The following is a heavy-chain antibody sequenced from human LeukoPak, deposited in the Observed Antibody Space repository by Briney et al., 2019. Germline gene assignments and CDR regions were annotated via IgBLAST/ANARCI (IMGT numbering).Heavy chain of an antibody. J-gene: IGHJ6*02. CDR1: GFTFSGYD. CDR2: IRSDGSDK. CDR3: ARILRYPNYYYYGMDV. V-gene: IGHV3-33*01. Sequence: GGSLRLSCAASGFTFSGYDMHWVRQAPGKGLEWVALIRSDGSDKYYADSVKGRFTISRDNSKNTVFLQMNSLRAEDTAVYYCARILRYPNYYYYGMDVWGQGTTVTVSS. D-gene: IGHD3-10*02.